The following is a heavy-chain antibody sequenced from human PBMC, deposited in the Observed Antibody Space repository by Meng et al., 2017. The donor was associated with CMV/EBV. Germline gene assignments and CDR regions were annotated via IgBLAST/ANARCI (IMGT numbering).Heavy chain of an antibody. CDR1: GFTFSSYE. D-gene: IGHD2-2*02. J-gene: IGHJ6*02. Sequence: GESLKISCAASGFTFSSYEMNWVRQAPGKGLEWVSYISSSGSTIYYADSVKGRFTISRDNAKNSLYLQMNSLRAEDTAVYYCARDKIFVVVPAAIHDFYYYYGMDVWGQGTTVTVSS. CDR2: ISSSGSTI. CDR3: ARDKIFVVVPAAIHDFYYYYGMDV. V-gene: IGHV3-48*03.